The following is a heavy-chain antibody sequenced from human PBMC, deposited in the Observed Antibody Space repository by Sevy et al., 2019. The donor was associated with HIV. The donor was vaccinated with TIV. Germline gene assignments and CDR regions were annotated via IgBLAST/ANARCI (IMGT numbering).Heavy chain of an antibody. J-gene: IGHJ6*02. CDR2: IYTSGST. CDR1: GGSISSYY. D-gene: IGHD3-16*02. Sequence: SETLSLTCTLSGGSISSYYWSWIRQPAGKGLEWIGRIYTSGSTNYNPSLKSRVTMSVDTSKNQFSLKLSSVTAADTAVYYCARDLITFGGVIVDYYYYGMDVWGQGTTVTVSS. CDR3: ARDLITFGGVIVDYYYYGMDV. V-gene: IGHV4-4*07.